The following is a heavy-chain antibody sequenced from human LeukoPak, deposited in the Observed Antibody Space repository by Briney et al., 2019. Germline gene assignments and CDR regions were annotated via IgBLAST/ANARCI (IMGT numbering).Heavy chain of an antibody. CDR1: GFTFSSYA. Sequence: GGSLRLSCAASGFTFSSYAMHWVRQAPGKGLEYVSAISSNGGSTYYANSVKGRFTISRDNSKNTLYLQMGSLRAEDMAVYYCARARVEYYDILTGYSAFDIWGQGTMVTVSS. CDR2: ISSNGGST. J-gene: IGHJ3*02. D-gene: IGHD3-9*01. V-gene: IGHV3-64*01. CDR3: ARARVEYYDILTGYSAFDI.